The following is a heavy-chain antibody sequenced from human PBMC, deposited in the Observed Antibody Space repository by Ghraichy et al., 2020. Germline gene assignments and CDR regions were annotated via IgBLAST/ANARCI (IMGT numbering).Heavy chain of an antibody. Sequence: LTCTVSGGSISSGGYYWSWIRQHPGKGLEWIGYIYYSGSTYYNPSLKSRVTISVDTSKNQFSLKLSSVTAADTAVYYCARDRIAAAGSAYYYYYYGMDVWGQGTTVTVSS. V-gene: IGHV4-31*03. J-gene: IGHJ6*02. D-gene: IGHD6-13*01. CDR2: IYYSGST. CDR3: ARDRIAAAGSAYYYYYYGMDV. CDR1: GGSISSGGYY.